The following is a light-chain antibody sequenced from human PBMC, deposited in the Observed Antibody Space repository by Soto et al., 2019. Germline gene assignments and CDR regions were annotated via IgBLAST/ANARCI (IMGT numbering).Light chain of an antibody. J-gene: IGKJ4*01. Sequence: VWTQSTSTLSFSPWAIATLSCRASQSVSRYLAWFQKRPGQAPRLLIYGASTRAAGIPDRFSGSGSGTDFTLSISSLQPEAFEVYYCQQRSTWPLTFGGGTKVDIK. V-gene: IGKV3-11*01. CDR1: QSVSRY. CDR2: GAS. CDR3: QQRSTWPLT.